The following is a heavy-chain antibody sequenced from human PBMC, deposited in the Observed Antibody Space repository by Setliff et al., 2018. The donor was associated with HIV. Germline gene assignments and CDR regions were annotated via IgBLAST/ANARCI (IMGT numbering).Heavy chain of an antibody. V-gene: IGHV3-11*04. D-gene: IGHD3-3*01. CDR1: GFTFSDYY. CDR3: LRERNFWSRSPG. Sequence: GGSLRLSCAASGFTFSDYYMSWIRQAPGKGLEWISYISSSGSTIYYADSVKGRFTISRDNAKNSLYLQMNSRRAEDTAVYYCLRERNFWSRSPGWGQGTLVTVSS. CDR2: ISSSGSTI. J-gene: IGHJ4*02.